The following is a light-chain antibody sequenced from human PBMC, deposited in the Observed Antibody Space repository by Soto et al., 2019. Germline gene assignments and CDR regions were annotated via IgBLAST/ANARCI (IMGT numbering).Light chain of an antibody. CDR3: QHRTNWPRT. V-gene: IGKV3-11*01. Sequence: EIVLTQSPATLSLSPGERATLSCRASQTVGTFLAWYQQKPGQAPRLVIYDASKRATGIPARFSGTGSGTGFALTISSIEPEDFAVYYCQHRTNWPRTFGQGTKLDIK. CDR2: DAS. J-gene: IGKJ2*01. CDR1: QTVGTF.